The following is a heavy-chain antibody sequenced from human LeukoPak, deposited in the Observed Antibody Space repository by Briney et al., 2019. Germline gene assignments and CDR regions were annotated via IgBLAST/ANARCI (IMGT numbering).Heavy chain of an antibody. CDR2: ISSSGSTI. CDR3: AKGGPYDILTGKNVFDI. D-gene: IGHD3-9*01. J-gene: IGHJ3*02. Sequence: GGSLRLSCAASGFTFSDYYMSWIRQAPGKGLEWVSYISSSGSTIYYADSVKGRFTISRDNAKNSLYLQMNNLRAEDTAVYYCAKGGPYDILTGKNVFDIWGQGTTVTVSS. CDR1: GFTFSDYY. V-gene: IGHV3-11*04.